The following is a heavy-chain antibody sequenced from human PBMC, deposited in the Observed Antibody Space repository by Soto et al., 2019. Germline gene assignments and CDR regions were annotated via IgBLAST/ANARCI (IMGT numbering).Heavy chain of an antibody. J-gene: IGHJ2*01. Sequence: QVQLVQSGGEVKKPGASVKVSCQASGYTFSDYAISWVRQAPGQGLEWMGWISASTRNTDQAQNFQGRVIMTLDTSTTTAYMELRSLRCDDTAVYYCVRCYCSVGSCYACWHFDLWGRGTLVTVSS. D-gene: IGHD2-15*01. CDR2: ISASTRNT. CDR3: VRCYCSVGSCYACWHFDL. V-gene: IGHV1-18*01. CDR1: GYTFSDYA.